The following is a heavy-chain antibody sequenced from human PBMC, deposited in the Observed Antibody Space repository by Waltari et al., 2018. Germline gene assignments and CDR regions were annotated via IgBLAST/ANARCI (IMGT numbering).Heavy chain of an antibody. V-gene: IGHV3-23*03. CDR1: GFTFSSYA. J-gene: IGHJ4*01. CDR3: AKDSIAAAGTLDY. Sequence: EVQLLESGGGLVQPGGSLRLSCAASGFTFSSYAMRWVGQAPGKGLEWVSVIYSGGSTYYADSVKGRFTISRDNSKNTLYLQMNSLRAEDTAVYYCAKDSIAAAGTLDYWGQGTLVTVSS. D-gene: IGHD6-13*01. CDR2: IYSGGST.